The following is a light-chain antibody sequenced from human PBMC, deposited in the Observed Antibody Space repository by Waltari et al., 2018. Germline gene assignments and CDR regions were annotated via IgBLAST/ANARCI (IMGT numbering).Light chain of an antibody. CDR2: EVS. CDR3: SSYTSSSSL. Sequence: QSALTQPASVSGSPGQSITISCPGTSSDVGGYDSVSWYQQHPGKAPKLMIYEVSNRPSGVSSRFSGSKSGNTASLTISGLQAEDEADYYCSSYTSSSSLFGGGTKLTVL. CDR1: SSDVGGYDS. J-gene: IGLJ2*01. V-gene: IGLV2-14*01.